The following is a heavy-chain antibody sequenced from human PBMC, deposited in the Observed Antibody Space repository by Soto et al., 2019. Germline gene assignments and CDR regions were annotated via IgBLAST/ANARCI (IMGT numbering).Heavy chain of an antibody. CDR2: IIPIFGTA. V-gene: IGHV1-69*13. J-gene: IGHJ3*02. CDR3: AGEGAELERRIAFDI. D-gene: IGHD1-1*01. CDR1: GGTFSSYA. Sequence: SVKVSCKASGGTFSSYAISWVRQAPGQGLEWMGGIIPIFGTANYAQKFQGRVTITADESTSTAYMELSSLRSEDTAVYYCAGEGAELERRIAFDIWGQGTMVTVSS.